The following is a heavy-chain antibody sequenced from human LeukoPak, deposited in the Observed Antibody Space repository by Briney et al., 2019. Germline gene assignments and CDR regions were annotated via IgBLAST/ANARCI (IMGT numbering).Heavy chain of an antibody. CDR3: ARLRYGSGSYYNDY. CDR2: ISAYNGNT. CDR1: GYLFNTYG. V-gene: IGHV1-18*01. Sequence: ASVKVSCKASGYLFNTYGMNWVRQAPGQGLEWMGWISAYNGNTNYAQKLQGRVTMTTDTSTSTAYMELRSLRSDDTAVYYCARLRYGSGSYYNDYWGQGTLVTVSS. D-gene: IGHD3-10*01. J-gene: IGHJ4*02.